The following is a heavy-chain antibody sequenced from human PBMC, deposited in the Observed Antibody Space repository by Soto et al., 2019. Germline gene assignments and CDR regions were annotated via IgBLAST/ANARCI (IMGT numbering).Heavy chain of an antibody. D-gene: IGHD2-15*01. J-gene: IGHJ6*02. V-gene: IGHV4-4*07. Sequence: SETLSLTCTVSGGPISSYYWSWIRQPAGKGLEWIGRIYTSGSTNYNPSLKSRVTMSVDTSKNQFSLKLSSVTATDTAVYYCARIPMYCSGGSCYSYGMDVWGQGTTVTVSS. CDR2: IYTSGST. CDR3: ARIPMYCSGGSCYSYGMDV. CDR1: GGPISSYY.